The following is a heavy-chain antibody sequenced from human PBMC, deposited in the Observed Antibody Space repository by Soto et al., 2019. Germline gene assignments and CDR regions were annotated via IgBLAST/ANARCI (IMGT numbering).Heavy chain of an antibody. V-gene: IGHV3-21*01. CDR2: ISSSSSYI. Sequence: EVQLVESGGGLVKPGGSLRLSCAASGFTFSSYSMNWVRQAPGKGLEWVSSISSSSSYIYYADSVKGRFTISRDNAKNPLYLQMNSLRAEDTAVYYCARDPTAVTSRFDPWGQGTLSPSPQ. J-gene: IGHJ5*02. D-gene: IGHD4-4*01. CDR3: ARDPTAVTSRFDP. CDR1: GFTFSSYS.